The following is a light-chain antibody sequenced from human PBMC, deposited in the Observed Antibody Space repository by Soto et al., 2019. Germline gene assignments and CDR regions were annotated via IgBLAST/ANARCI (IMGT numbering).Light chain of an antibody. CDR2: EVS. Sequence: QSTLTHPASVSGSPGQSISISCTGTSSDIGAYNYVSWYQHHPGEAPKLMIFEVSNRPSGVSDRFSGSKSGTTASLTISGLQAEDEADYYCCSYTTSSTLGVVFGGGTKLTVL. J-gene: IGLJ2*01. CDR1: SSDIGAYNY. CDR3: CSYTTSSTLGVV. V-gene: IGLV2-14*01.